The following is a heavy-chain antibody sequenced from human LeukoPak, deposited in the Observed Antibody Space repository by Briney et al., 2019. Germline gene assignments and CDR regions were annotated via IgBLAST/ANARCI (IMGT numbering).Heavy chain of an antibody. CDR3: ASSKVVPAAMLRGGAHGAFDI. Sequence: GASVKVSRKASGYTFTSYGISWVRQAPGQGLEWMGWISAYNGNTNYAQKPQGRVTMTTDTSTSTAYMELRSLRSDDTAVYYCASSKVVPAAMLRGGAHGAFDIWGQGTMVTVSS. CDR1: GYTFTSYG. CDR2: ISAYNGNT. J-gene: IGHJ3*02. D-gene: IGHD2-2*01. V-gene: IGHV1-18*04.